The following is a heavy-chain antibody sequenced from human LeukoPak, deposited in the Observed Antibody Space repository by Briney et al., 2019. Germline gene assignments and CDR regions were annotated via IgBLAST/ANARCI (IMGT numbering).Heavy chain of an antibody. CDR1: GLTFSTYA. J-gene: IGHJ4*02. CDR2: ISSNGGTT. CDR3: VRGPGPTVNYYFDF. Sequence: GGSLRLSCSASGLTFSTYAMHWVRQAPGKGLEYVSAISSNGGTTYYAESSRGRFAISRDNSKNTLSLQMSSLRAEDTAVYYCVRGPGPTVNYYFDFWGQGTLVTVSS. D-gene: IGHD4-17*01. V-gene: IGHV3-64D*06.